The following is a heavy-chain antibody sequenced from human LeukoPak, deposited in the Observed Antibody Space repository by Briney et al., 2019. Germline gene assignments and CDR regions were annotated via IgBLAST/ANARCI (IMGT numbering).Heavy chain of an antibody. CDR2: INHSGST. V-gene: IGHV4-34*01. D-gene: IGHD3-9*01. J-gene: IGHJ4*02. CDR1: GGSFSGYY. CDR3: ATQYFKSIKTYDILTGYYPY. Sequence: SETLSLTCAVYGGSFSGYYWSWIRQPPGKGLEWIGEINHSGSTNYNPSLKSRVTISVDTSKNQFSLKLSSVTAADTAVYYCATQYFKSIKTYDILTGYYPYWGQGTLVTVSS.